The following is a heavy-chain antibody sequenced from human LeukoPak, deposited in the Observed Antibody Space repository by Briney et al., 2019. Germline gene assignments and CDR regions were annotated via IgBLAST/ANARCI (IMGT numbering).Heavy chain of an antibody. Sequence: PSETLSLTCIVSGGSLNSPNYYWGWIRQPPGKGLEWIGTIYYSGTTYYNSSLKSRLTISVDTSKNQFSLKLTSVTAADTAVYYCARHDYYGSLNWFDPWGQGTLITVSS. CDR3: ARHDYYGSLNWFDP. CDR2: IYYSGTT. D-gene: IGHD3-10*01. V-gene: IGHV4-39*01. J-gene: IGHJ5*02. CDR1: GGSLNSPNYY.